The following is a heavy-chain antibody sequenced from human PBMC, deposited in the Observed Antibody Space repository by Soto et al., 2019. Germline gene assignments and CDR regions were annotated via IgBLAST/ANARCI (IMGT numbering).Heavy chain of an antibody. V-gene: IGHV1-58*01. D-gene: IGHD3-9*01. CDR2: IVVGSGNT. J-gene: IGHJ6*02. Sequence: SVKVSFKASGFTFTSSAVQWVRQARGQRLEWIGWIVVGSGNTNYAQKFQERVTITRDMSTSTAYMELSSLRSEDTAVYYCAADFYDILTGYPVPYYYGMDVWGQGTTVTVSS. CDR1: GFTFTSSA. CDR3: AADFYDILTGYPVPYYYGMDV.